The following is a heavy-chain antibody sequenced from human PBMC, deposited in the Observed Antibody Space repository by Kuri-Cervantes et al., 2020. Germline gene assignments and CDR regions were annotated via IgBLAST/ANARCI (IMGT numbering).Heavy chain of an antibody. Sequence: GGSLRLSCAASGFTFSSYWMSWVRQAPGKGLEWISYISNSGTTIYYAADSVKGRFTLSRDNAENSLYLQMNSLRAEDTAVYHCVKDHTYSGNSGPIDWGQGTLVTVSS. CDR2: ISNSGTTI. CDR3: VKDHTYSGNSGPID. J-gene: IGHJ4*02. V-gene: IGHV3-48*04. CDR1: GFTFSSYW. D-gene: IGHD4-23*01.